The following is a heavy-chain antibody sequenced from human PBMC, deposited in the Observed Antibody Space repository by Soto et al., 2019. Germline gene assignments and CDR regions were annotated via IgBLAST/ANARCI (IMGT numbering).Heavy chain of an antibody. V-gene: IGHV3-23*01. J-gene: IGHJ4*02. CDR1: GFSFSTYP. D-gene: IGHD1-1*01. CDR3: AKFGMATTKRSPPYYIDY. Sequence: HPGGSLRLSCATSGFSFSTYPMSWVRQAPGKGLEWVTAISANGRGTSYADSVKGRFTFSRDNSKNTLYLQMNSLRAEDTAVYYCAKFGMATTKRSPPYYIDYWGQGALVTVSS. CDR2: ISANGRGT.